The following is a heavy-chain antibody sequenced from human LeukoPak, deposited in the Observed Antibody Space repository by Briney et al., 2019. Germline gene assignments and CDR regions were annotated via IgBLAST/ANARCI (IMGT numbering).Heavy chain of an antibody. D-gene: IGHD6-13*01. CDR1: GGSFSGYY. CDR2: INHIGST. J-gene: IGHJ4*02. CDR3: ARVVSRAAAAPMFDY. Sequence: SETLSLTCAVYGGSFSGYYWSWIRQPPGKGLEWIGEINHIGSTNYNPSLKSRVTISVDTSKNQFSLKLSSVTAADTAVYYCARVVSRAAAAPMFDYWGQGTLVTVSS. V-gene: IGHV4-34*01.